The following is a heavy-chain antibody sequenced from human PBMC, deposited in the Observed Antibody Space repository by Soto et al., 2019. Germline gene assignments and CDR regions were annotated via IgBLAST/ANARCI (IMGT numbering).Heavy chain of an antibody. J-gene: IGHJ4*02. Sequence: GGSLRLSCAASVFTFDDYAMHFVRQAPGKGLEWVSLFSWDAGSTYYADSVKGRFTISRDNSKNSLYLQMNSLRAEDTALYYCAKSGRVVITTTFVDYWGQGNLVTVSS. D-gene: IGHD3-22*01. CDR3: AKSGRVVITTTFVDY. CDR1: VFTFDDYA. V-gene: IGHV3-43D*04. CDR2: FSWDAGST.